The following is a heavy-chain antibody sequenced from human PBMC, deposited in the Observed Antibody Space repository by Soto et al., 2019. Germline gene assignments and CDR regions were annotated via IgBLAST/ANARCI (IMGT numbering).Heavy chain of an antibody. CDR3: VKEIAAAGDHSYNHGLDA. Sequence: QVHLVQSGGGVVQPGRSLRLSCGASGFSFYFYGMHWVRQAPGKGLEWVAFISYEGSSTVYADSVKGRFTISRDNSKNAVNLHTNSLRAEDTAFYYCVKEIAAAGDHSYNHGLDAWGQGTTVTVSS. CDR2: ISYEGSST. V-gene: IGHV3-30*18. D-gene: IGHD6-13*01. J-gene: IGHJ6*02. CDR1: GFSFYFYG.